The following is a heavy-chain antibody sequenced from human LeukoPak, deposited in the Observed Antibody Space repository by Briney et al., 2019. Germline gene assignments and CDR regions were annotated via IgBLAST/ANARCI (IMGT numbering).Heavy chain of an antibody. CDR2: IIPIFGTA. CDR3: ARSSGSRTAFNYYYYYMDV. D-gene: IGHD3-10*01. J-gene: IGHJ6*03. Sequence: SVKVSCKASGYTFTGYYMHWVRQAPGQGLEWMGGIIPIFGTANYAQKFQGRVTITTDESTSTAYMELSSLRSEDTAVHYCARSSGSRTAFNYYYYYMDVWGKGTTVTVSS. V-gene: IGHV1-69*05. CDR1: GYTFTGYY.